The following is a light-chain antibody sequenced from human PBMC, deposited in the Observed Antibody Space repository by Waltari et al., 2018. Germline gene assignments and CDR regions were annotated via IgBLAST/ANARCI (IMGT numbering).Light chain of an antibody. Sequence: DIQMPQSPSTLSASVGPRVTITCRASQNINSWLAWYQQKPGKAPKLLIYKASSLESGVPSRFSGSGSGTEFTLTITSLQPDDFATYFCQHYNNYSPWTFGQGTKVEVK. CDR3: QHYNNYSPWT. J-gene: IGKJ1*01. CDR1: QNINSW. V-gene: IGKV1-5*03. CDR2: KAS.